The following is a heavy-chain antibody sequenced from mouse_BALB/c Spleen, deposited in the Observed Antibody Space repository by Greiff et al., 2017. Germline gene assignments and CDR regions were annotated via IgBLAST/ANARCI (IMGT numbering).Heavy chain of an antibody. CDR3: ARGGNYYAMDY. Sequence: VQLQQSAAELARPGASVKMSCKASGYTFTSYTMHWVKQRPGQGLEWIGYINPSSGYTEYNQKFKDKTTLTADKSSSTAYMQLSSLTSEDSAVYYCARGGNYYAMDYWGQGTSVTVSS. CDR1: GYTFTSYT. D-gene: IGHD2-1*01. CDR2: INPSSGYT. J-gene: IGHJ4*01. V-gene: IGHV1-4*02.